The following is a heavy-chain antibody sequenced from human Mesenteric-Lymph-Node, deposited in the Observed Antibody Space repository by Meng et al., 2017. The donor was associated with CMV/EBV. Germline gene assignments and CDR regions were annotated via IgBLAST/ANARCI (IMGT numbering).Heavy chain of an antibody. V-gene: IGHV3-53*01. CDR3: ARIQLWMYYFDY. CDR2: IYSGGST. J-gene: IGHJ4*02. Sequence: GESLKISCAASGFTVSSNYMSWVRQAPGKGLEWVSVIYSGGSTYYADSVKGRFTISRDNSKNTLYLQMNSLRAEDTAVYYCARIQLWMYYFDYWGQGTLVTVSS. CDR1: GFTVSSNY. D-gene: IGHD5-18*01.